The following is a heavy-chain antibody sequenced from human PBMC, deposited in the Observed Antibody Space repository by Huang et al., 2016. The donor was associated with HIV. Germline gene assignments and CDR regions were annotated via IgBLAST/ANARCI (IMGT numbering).Heavy chain of an antibody. J-gene: IGHJ5*02. V-gene: IGHV4-59*02. CDR2: VDGRGTT. CDR1: GDSVSSHY. CDR3: VRDQGRLAVGGIDNWFDP. Sequence: QVRLQESGPGLVKPSETLSLSCTVSGDSVSSHYWGWIRHPPGKGLEWIGTVDGRGTTKYNPRLKSRITISVDTSKNGFSLNITSVSAADTAMYFCVRDQGRLAVGGIDNWFDPWGQGALVTVSS. D-gene: IGHD6-19*01.